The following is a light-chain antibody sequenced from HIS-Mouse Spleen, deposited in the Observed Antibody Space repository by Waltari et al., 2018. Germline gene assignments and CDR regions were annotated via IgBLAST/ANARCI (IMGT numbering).Light chain of an antibody. J-gene: IGKJ2*01. Sequence: DVVMTQSPLSLPVTLGQRASISCRSSQSLVHSDGNTYLNWFQQRPGQSPRRLIYKVSNRDSGVPDRFSGSGSGTDFTLTISSLQPEDFATYYCQQSYSTPYTFGQGTKLEIK. CDR1: QSLVHSDGNTY. CDR3: QQSYSTPYT. CDR2: KVS. V-gene: IGKV2-30*02.